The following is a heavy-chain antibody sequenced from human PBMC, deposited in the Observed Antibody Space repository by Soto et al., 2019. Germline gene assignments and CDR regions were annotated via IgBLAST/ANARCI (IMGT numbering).Heavy chain of an antibody. Sequence: GASVKVSCKASGGTFSNYAISWVRQAPGQGLEWMGIINPSGGSTSYAQKFQGRVTMTRDTSTSTVYMELSSLRSEDTAVYYCARVYPSDTRYGYVGNNWFDPWGQGTLVTVSS. J-gene: IGHJ5*02. CDR1: GGTFSNYA. CDR3: ARVYPSDTRYGYVGNNWFDP. CDR2: INPSGGST. D-gene: IGHD5-18*01. V-gene: IGHV1-46*03.